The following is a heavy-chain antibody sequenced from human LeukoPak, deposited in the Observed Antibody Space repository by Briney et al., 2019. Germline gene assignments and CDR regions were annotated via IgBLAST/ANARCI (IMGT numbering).Heavy chain of an antibody. CDR2: IHGHDGAT. D-gene: IGHD3-10*01. V-gene: IGHV3-23*01. CDR1: GFIFNKYA. Sequence: GGALRLSCVTSGFIFNKYAMSWARQTPGKGVEGVARIHGHDGATYYPDSVRGRLTISRETSKNTVFLHLNNLRADDTAIYCCARDDAVTGGYLDFWGQGTFVSVSS. CDR3: ARDDAVTGGYLDF. J-gene: IGHJ4*02.